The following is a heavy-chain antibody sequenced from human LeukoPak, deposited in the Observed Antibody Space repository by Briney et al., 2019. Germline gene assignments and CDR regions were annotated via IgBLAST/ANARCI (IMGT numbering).Heavy chain of an antibody. CDR1: GGSFSGYY. CDR3: ARLSMVRGVIKRSPYMDV. V-gene: IGHV4-59*10. Sequence: SETLSLTCAVYGGSFSGYYWNWIRQPAGTALEWIGRIYTSGTITYNPSLKSRVTISVDTSKNQFSLKLSSVTAADTAVYYCARLSMVRGVIKRSPYMDVWGKGTTVTIPS. J-gene: IGHJ6*03. CDR2: IYTSGTI. D-gene: IGHD3-10*01.